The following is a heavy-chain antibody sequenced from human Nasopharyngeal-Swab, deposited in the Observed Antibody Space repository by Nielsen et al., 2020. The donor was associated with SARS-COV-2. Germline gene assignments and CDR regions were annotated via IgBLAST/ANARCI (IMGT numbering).Heavy chain of an antibody. V-gene: IGHV3-11*04. CDR3: ARDVGLGIRPAAN. CDR2: ISSSGSTI. Sequence: GRSLRLSCAASGFTFSDYYMSWIRQAPGKGLEWVSYISSSGSTIYYADSVKGRFTISRDNAKNSLYLQMNSLRAEDTAVYYCARDVGLGIRPAANWGQGTLVTVSS. J-gene: IGHJ4*02. CDR1: GFTFSDYY. D-gene: IGHD6-13*01.